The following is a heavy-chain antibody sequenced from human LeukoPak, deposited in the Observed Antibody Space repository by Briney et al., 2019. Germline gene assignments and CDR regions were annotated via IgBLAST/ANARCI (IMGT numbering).Heavy chain of an antibody. D-gene: IGHD4-23*01. V-gene: IGHV1-18*01. Sequence: ASVKVSCKASGYDFSSYGLSWVRHVPGRGLQWMGWISVYDGKTDYGPLQGRVTMTTDTSTGTAYMELRNLRSEDTAIYYCARHMTTVVTSLDYWGQGTMVTVSS. CDR3: ARHMTTVVTSLDY. J-gene: IGHJ4*02. CDR2: ISVYDGKT. CDR1: GYDFSSYG.